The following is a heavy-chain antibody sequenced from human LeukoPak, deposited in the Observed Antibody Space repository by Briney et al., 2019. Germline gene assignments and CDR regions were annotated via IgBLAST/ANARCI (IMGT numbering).Heavy chain of an antibody. CDR2: VYYSGST. CDR3: ARRFHYYYYGMDV. V-gene: IGHV4-59*01. CDR1: GGSISSYY. Sequence: SETLSLTCTVSGGSISSYYWSWIRQPPGKGLEWIGYVYYSGSTNYNPSLKSRVTISVDTSKNQFSLKLSSVTAADTAVYYCARRFHYYYYGMDVWGQGTTVTVSS. J-gene: IGHJ6*02.